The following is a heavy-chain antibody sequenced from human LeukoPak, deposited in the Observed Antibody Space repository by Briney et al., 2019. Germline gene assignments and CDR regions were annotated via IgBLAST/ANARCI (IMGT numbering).Heavy chain of an antibody. V-gene: IGHV1-18*01. J-gene: IGHJ4*02. CDR3: ARMLQTMIVVVTIDY. Sequence: ASXXVXXKASGXTFXXXGISWVRQAPGQGLEWMGWISAYNGNTNYAQKLQGRVTMTTDTSTSTAYMELRSLGSDDTAVYYCARMLQTMIVVVTIDYWGQGTLVTVSS. CDR2: ISAYNGNT. D-gene: IGHD3-22*01. CDR1: GXTFXXXG.